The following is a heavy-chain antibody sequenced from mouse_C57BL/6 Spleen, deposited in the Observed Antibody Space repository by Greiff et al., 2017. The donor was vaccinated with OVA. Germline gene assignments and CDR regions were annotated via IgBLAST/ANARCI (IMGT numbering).Heavy chain of an antibody. V-gene: IGHV14-2*01. CDR3: AIPLYDGPPAY. J-gene: IGHJ3*01. Sequence: EVQLQQSGAELVKPGASVKLSCTASGFNIKDYYMHWVKQRTEQGLEWIGRIDPEDGETKYAPRFQGKATITADTSFNPAYLQLSSLTSEDTAVYYFAIPLYDGPPAYWGQGTLVTVSA. CDR2: IDPEDGET. CDR1: GFNIKDYY. D-gene: IGHD2-3*01.